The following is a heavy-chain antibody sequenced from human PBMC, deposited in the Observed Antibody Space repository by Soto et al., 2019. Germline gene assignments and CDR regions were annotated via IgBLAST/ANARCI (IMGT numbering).Heavy chain of an antibody. CDR1: GFSISGGYY. CDR3: ARGADIEGTTGDAFDI. CDR2: IYHNGNS. Sequence: SETLSLTCAVSGFSISGGYYWGWIRQPPGKGLEWVAIIYHNGNSYYNPSLKSRVTISLDTSKTHFSLKLSSVTAADTAVYFCARGADIEGTTGDAFDIWGQGTMVTVSS. V-gene: IGHV4-38-2*01. D-gene: IGHD1-1*01. J-gene: IGHJ3*02.